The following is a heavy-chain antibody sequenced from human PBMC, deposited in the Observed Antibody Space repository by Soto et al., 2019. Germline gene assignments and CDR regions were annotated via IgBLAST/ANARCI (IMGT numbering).Heavy chain of an antibody. CDR3: ARNNNYFDP. CDR2: MNPNSGNT. Sequence: ASVKVSCKASGYTLTSYDISWVRQATGQGLEWMGWMNPNSGNTGYAQKFQGRVTMTRNTSISTAYMELSSLRSEDTAIYFCARNNNYFDPWGQGTLVTVSS. CDR1: GYTLTSYD. V-gene: IGHV1-8*01. J-gene: IGHJ5*02.